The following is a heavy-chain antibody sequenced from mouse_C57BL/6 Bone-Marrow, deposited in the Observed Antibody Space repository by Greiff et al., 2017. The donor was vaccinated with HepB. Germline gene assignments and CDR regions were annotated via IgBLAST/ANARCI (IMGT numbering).Heavy chain of an antibody. V-gene: IGHV1-50*01. J-gene: IGHJ3*01. CDR2: IDPSDSYT. CDR3: ASRGGNYPGWFAC. D-gene: IGHD2-1*01. CDR1: GYTFTSYW. Sequence: QVQLQQPGAELVKPGASVKLSCKASGYTFTSYWMQWVKQRPGQGLEWIGEIDPSDSYTNYNQKFKGKATLTVDTSSSTAYMQLSSLTSEDSAVYYFASRGGNYPGWFACWGQGTPVTVSA.